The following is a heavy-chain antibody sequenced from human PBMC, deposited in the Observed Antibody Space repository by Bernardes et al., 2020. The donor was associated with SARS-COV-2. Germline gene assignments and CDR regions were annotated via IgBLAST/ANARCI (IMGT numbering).Heavy chain of an antibody. CDR2: ISGSGGST. V-gene: IGHV3-23*01. J-gene: IGHJ6*02. D-gene: IGHD2-15*01. Sequence: GGSLRLSCAASGFTFSSYAMSWVRQAPGKGLEWVSAISGSGGSTYYADSVKGRFTISRDNSKNTLYLQMNSLRAEDTAVYYCAKFERVLHYYYYGMDVWGQGTTVTVSS. CDR1: GFTFSSYA. CDR3: AKFERVLHYYYYGMDV.